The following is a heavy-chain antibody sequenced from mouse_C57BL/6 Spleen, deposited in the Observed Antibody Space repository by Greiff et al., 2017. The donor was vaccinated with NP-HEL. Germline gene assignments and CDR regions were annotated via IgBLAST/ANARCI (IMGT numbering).Heavy chain of an antibody. CDR3: SRGEWSFDY. Sequence: EVQGVESGGGLVKPGGSLKLSCAASGFTFSSYVMSWVRQTPEKRLEWVATISDGGSYTYYPDNVKGRFTISRDNAKNNLNLLMSHLRSEDTAMYYCSRGEWSFDYWGQGTILTVSS. CDR2: ISDGGSYT. CDR1: GFTFSSYV. V-gene: IGHV5-4*01. J-gene: IGHJ2*01. D-gene: IGHD1-1*02.